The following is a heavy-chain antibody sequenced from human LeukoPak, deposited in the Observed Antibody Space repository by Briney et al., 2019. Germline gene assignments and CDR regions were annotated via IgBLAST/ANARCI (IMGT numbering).Heavy chain of an antibody. CDR3: ARDGPYYDILTGYYPGLNDNGRELPDY. D-gene: IGHD3-9*01. CDR1: GFSFWHHA. J-gene: IGHJ4*02. CDR2: INSDGSST. Sequence: HPGGSLRLSCAASGFSFWHHAMHWVRQAPGKGLVWVSRINSDGSSTSYADSVKGRFTISRDNAKNTLYLQMNSLRAEDTAVYYCARDGPYYDILTGYYPGLNDNGRELPDYWGQGTLVTVSS. V-gene: IGHV3-74*01.